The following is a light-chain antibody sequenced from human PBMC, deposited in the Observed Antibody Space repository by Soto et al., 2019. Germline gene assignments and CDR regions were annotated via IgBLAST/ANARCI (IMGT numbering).Light chain of an antibody. J-gene: IGKJ5*01. CDR1: QGTSSY. CDR2: GES. CDR3: QKLNAYPLT. V-gene: IGKV1-9*01. Sequence: DIQLTQSPSFLSSSLGDSVTITCRASQGTSSYLAWFQQKTGRAPKLLIYGESTLQSGVPERLSGSGSGTDLNLTISKLQPEDFATYYCQKLNAYPLTFGQGTRLEIK.